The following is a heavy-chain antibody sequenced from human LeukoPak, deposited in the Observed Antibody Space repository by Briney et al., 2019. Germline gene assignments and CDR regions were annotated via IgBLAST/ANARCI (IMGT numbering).Heavy chain of an antibody. V-gene: IGHV3-23*01. CDR1: GFTFSSYA. J-gene: IGHJ4*02. D-gene: IGHD3-10*01. CDR2: ISGSGGST. CDR3: VTMVRGVNDY. Sequence: PGGSLRLSRAASGFTFSSYAMSWVRQTPGKGLEWVSAISGSGGSTYYADSVKGRFTISRDNSKNTLYLQMNSLRAEDTAVYYAVTMVRGVNDYWGQGTLVTVSS.